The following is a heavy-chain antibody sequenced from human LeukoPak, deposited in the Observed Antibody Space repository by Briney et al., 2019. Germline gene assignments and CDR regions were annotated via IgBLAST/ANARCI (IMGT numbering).Heavy chain of an antibody. CDR3: ARDTEVVPVAIPAYYYYGMDV. Sequence: GGSLRLSCAASGFTFSSYSMNWVRQAPGKGLEWVSSISSSSSYIYYADSVKGRFTISRDNAKNSLYLQMNSLRAEDTAVYYCARDTEVVPVAIPAYYYYGMDVWGQGTTVTVSS. V-gene: IGHV3-21*01. J-gene: IGHJ6*02. D-gene: IGHD2-2*01. CDR2: ISSSSSYI. CDR1: GFTFSSYS.